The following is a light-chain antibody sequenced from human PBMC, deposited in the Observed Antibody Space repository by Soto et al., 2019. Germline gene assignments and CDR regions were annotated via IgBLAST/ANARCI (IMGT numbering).Light chain of an antibody. Sequence: EIVMTQSPATLSVSPGERATLSCRASQNVNSNLAWYQQKPGQAPRLLISGASTRASGVPSRFSGSGSGTEFTLTISGLHSEDVAVYYCQQYGSSPLTFGGGPKVEFK. CDR2: GAS. J-gene: IGKJ4*01. V-gene: IGKV3-15*01. CDR3: QQYGSSPLT. CDR1: QNVNSN.